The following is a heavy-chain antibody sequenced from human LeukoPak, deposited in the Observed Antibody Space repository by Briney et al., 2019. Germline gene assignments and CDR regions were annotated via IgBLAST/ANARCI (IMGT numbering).Heavy chain of an antibody. CDR3: ARDNSGSYFDY. V-gene: IGHV3-53*01. CDR2: IYSGGRT. J-gene: IGHJ4*02. D-gene: IGHD1-26*01. Sequence: PGGSLRLSCAASGLIVSSNYMSWVRQAPGKGLEWVSVIYSGGRTNYADTVKGRFTISRDNSKNTLYLQMNSLRAEDTAVYYCARDNSGSYFDYWGQGTLVTVSS. CDR1: GLIVSSNY.